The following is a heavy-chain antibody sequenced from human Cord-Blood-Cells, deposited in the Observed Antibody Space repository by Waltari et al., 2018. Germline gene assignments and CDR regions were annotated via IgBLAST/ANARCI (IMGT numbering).Heavy chain of an antibody. CDR2: ISGRGGST. D-gene: IGHD2-15*01. V-gene: IGHV3-23*01. CDR3: SKGGYCSGGSCYAFDI. J-gene: IGHJ3*02. Sequence: EVQLLESGGGLVQPGGSLRLSCAASVFTFSTYGVRWVGQAPGKGLEWVSAISGRGGSTYYSDSVKGRFTISRDNSKNTLYLQMNSLRAEDTAVYYCSKGGYCSGGSCYAFDIWGQGTMVTVSS. CDR1: VFTFSTYG.